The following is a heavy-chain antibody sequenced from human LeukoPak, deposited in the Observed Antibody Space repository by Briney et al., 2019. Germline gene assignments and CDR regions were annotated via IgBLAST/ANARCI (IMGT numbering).Heavy chain of an antibody. CDR1: GYTFTANY. CDR3: TAGSSSWYPGY. D-gene: IGHD6-13*01. V-gene: IGHV1-2*02. CDR2: INPNSGGT. Sequence: ASVKVSCKAPGYTFTANYMHWVRQAPGQGLEWMGWINPNSGGTKYAQKFQSRVTMTRDTTISTAYIELSSLRSDDTAVYYCTAGSSSWYPGYWGQGTLVTVSS. J-gene: IGHJ4*02.